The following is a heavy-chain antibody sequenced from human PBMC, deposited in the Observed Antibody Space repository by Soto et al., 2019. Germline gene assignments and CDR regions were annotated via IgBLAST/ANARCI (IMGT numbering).Heavy chain of an antibody. V-gene: IGHV4-31*03. CDR1: GYSITAGGYY. Sequence: SETLSLTCFVSGYSITAGGYYWSWIRHHPGKGLEWIGSFYSSGSTIYNPSLRSRVSISGDTSSNQFSMSLTSVTAADTARYYCARMYSSGSGWFHPWGQGTLVTVSS. J-gene: IGHJ5*02. CDR3: ARMYSSGSGWFHP. D-gene: IGHD6-19*01. CDR2: FYSSGST.